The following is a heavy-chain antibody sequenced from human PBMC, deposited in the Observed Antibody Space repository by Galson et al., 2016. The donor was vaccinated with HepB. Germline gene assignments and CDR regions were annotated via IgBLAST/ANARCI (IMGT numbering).Heavy chain of an antibody. J-gene: IGHJ4*02. CDR2: ISGGGSDT. CDR1: GFTFSTYT. Sequence: SLRLSCAASGFTFSTYTMNWVRQAPGKGLEWVSVISGGGSDTHYADSVKGRFIISRDNSKNTIYLEMNSLRPEDTAVYHCAKGRGDGYRGYEWNFEHWGQGTLVTVSS. D-gene: IGHD5-12*01. V-gene: IGHV3-23*01. CDR3: AKGRGDGYRGYEWNFEH.